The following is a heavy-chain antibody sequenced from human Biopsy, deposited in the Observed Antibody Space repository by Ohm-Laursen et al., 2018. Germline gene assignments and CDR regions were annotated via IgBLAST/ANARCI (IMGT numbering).Heavy chain of an antibody. CDR1: GGSISSYY. V-gene: IGHV4-59*08. J-gene: IGHJ6*02. D-gene: IGHD7-27*01. CDR3: ARLWGGYHFHGMDV. CDR2: IYYSGST. Sequence: GTLSLTCTVSGGSISSYYWSWIRQPPGKGLECIGYIYYSGSTNYSPSLKSRVTMSVGTSKNQFSLKLSSVTAADTAVYYCARLWGGYHFHGMDVWGQGTTVTVSS.